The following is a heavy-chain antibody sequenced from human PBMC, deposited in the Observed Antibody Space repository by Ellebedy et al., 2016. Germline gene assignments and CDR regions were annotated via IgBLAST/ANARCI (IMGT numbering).Heavy chain of an antibody. J-gene: IGHJ4*02. CDR2: ISKDGSDK. D-gene: IGHD1-26*01. CDR1: GFTFTSYA. V-gene: IGHV3-30*04. Sequence: GGSLRLXXAASGFTFTSYATHWVRQGPGKGLEWVAVISKDGSDKYYADSVKGRFTISRDNSKNTLYLQMNSLRAEDTAVYYCARAGYSVSYYSATKYYFDYWGQGILVTVSS. CDR3: ARAGYSVSYYSATKYYFDY.